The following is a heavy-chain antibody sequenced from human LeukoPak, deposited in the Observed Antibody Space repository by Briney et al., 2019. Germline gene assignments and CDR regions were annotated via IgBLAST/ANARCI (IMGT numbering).Heavy chain of an antibody. CDR1: GGSISSYY. Sequence: SETLSLTCTVSGGSISSYYWSWIRQPPGKGLEWIGYIYYSGSTNYNPSLKSRVTISADTSKNQFSLKLSSVTAADTAVYYCAREERYDFWSGYFDYWGQGTLVTVSS. J-gene: IGHJ4*02. CDR3: AREERYDFWSGYFDY. D-gene: IGHD3-3*01. V-gene: IGHV4-59*01. CDR2: IYYSGST.